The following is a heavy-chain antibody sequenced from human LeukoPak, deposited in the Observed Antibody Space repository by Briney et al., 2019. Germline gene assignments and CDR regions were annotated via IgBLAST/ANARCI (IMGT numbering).Heavy chain of an antibody. V-gene: IGHV3-30*04. J-gene: IGHJ4*02. CDR1: GFTFSSYA. CDR3: AKVADSTGYYYRKYYFDY. CDR2: ISYDGSNK. D-gene: IGHD3-22*01. Sequence: GGSLRLSCAASGFTFSSYAMHWVRQAPGKGLEWVAVISYDGSNKYYADSVKGRFTISRDNSKNTLYLQMNSLRAEDTAVYYCAKVADSTGYYYRKYYFDYWGQGTLVTVSS.